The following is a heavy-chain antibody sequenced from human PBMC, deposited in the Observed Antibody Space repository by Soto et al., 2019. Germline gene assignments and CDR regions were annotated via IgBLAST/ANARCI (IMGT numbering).Heavy chain of an antibody. V-gene: IGHV4-39*01. CDR2: IDYSGRT. CDR3: ARHERSGSPPTWFGP. CDR1: GGSISSSSYY. Sequence: QLQLQESGPGLVKPSETLSLTCTVSGGSISSSSYYWGWIRQPPGKGLEWIGSIDYSGRTYYNPSLNIRVTISVHTSKNHFSLRLSSVTAAGTAVYYCARHERSGSPPTWFGPGGQGTLVTVSS. D-gene: IGHD3-10*01. J-gene: IGHJ5*02.